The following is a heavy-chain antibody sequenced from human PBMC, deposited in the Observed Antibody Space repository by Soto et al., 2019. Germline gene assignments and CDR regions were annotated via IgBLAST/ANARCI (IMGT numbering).Heavy chain of an antibody. CDR2: IIPIFGTA. V-gene: IGHV1-69*01. J-gene: IGHJ4*02. CDR3: AVVVVAARIWYYFDY. D-gene: IGHD2-15*01. CDR1: GGTFSSYA. Sequence: QVQLVQSGAEVKKPGSSVKVSCKASGGTFSSYAISWVRQAPGQGLEWMGGIIPIFGTANYAQKFQGRVTSTADESTSTAYMELSSLRSEDTAVYYCAVVVVAARIWYYFDYWGQGTLVTVSS.